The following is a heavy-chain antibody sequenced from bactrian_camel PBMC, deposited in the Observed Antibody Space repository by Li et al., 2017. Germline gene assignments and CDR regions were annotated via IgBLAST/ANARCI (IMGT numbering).Heavy chain of an antibody. CDR3: AADISCQYLGALGAYAY. V-gene: IGHV3S40*01. CDR2: INIVGGSGGASA. CDR1: GFTFSNYA. D-gene: IGHD1*01. J-gene: IGHJ4*01. Sequence: VQLVESGGGLMQPGGSLRLSCATSGFTFSNYAMYWVRQAPGKGLEWVSRINIVGGSGGASAYYAESVKGRFTISRDNAKNTVYLQLHSLKPEDTGMYTCAADISCQYLGALGAYAYWGQGTQVTVS.